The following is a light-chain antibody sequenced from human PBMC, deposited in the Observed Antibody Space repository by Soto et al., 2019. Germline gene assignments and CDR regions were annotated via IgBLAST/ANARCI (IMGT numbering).Light chain of an antibody. Sequence: QSVLTQPPSASGTPGQRVTISCSGSSSNIGSNTVNWYQQLPGTAPKLLIHSNNEWPSGVPDRFSGSKSGTSASLAISGLQSDYEADFSCAAWDDSPNPYVIGTGTKVTVL. CDR3: AAWDDSPNPYV. V-gene: IGLV1-44*01. J-gene: IGLJ1*01. CDR1: SSNIGSNT. CDR2: SNN.